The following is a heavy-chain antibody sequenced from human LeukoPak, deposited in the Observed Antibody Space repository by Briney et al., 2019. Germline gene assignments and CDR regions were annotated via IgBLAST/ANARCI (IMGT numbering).Heavy chain of an antibody. J-gene: IGHJ4*02. Sequence: GGSLRLSCAASGFTVSDYSMTWVRQAPGKGLEWVSAISGSGSYTDYADSVKGRFTISKDNSKNTVYMRMSSLRAEGTALYYCAKRRYDSSGHFDSWGQGTLVTVSS. CDR3: AKRRYDSSGHFDS. V-gene: IGHV3-23*01. CDR1: GFTVSDYS. D-gene: IGHD3-22*01. CDR2: ISGSGSYT.